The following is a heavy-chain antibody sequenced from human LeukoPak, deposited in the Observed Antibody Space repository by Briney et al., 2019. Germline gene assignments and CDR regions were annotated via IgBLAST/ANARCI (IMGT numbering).Heavy chain of an antibody. Sequence: GGSLRLSCAASGFTFSSYSMNWVRQAPGKGLEWVSSISSSSSYIYYADSVKGRFTISRDNAKNSLYLQMNSLRAEDTAVYHCARVLGDDRDIWGQGTMATVSS. CDR1: GFTFSSYS. J-gene: IGHJ3*02. CDR2: ISSSSSYI. D-gene: IGHD2-21*02. CDR3: ARVLGDDRDI. V-gene: IGHV3-21*01.